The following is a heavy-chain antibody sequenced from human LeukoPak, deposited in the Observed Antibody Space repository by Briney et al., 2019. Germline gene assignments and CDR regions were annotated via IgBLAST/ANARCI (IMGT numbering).Heavy chain of an antibody. CDR2: IYSGGST. CDR1: GFTVSSNY. CDR3: ARGDYGDTHAFDI. D-gene: IGHD4-17*01. V-gene: IGHV3-66*01. J-gene: IGHJ3*02. Sequence: GGSLRLSCAASGFTVSSNYMSWVRQAPGKGLEWVSVIYSGGSTYYADSVKGRFTISRDNSKNTLYLQMNSLRAEDTAVYYCARGDYGDTHAFDIWGQGTMVTVSS.